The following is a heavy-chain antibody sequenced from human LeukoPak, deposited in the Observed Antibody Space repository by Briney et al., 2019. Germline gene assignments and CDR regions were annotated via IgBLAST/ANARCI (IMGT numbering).Heavy chain of an antibody. CDR3: AREGVIDTMIVGYYFDY. D-gene: IGHD3-22*01. Sequence: VASVKVSCKASGYTFTGYYMHWVRQAPGQGLEWMGWINPNSGGTNYAQKFQDRVTMTRDTSISTAYMELSGLRSDDTAVYFCAREGVIDTMIVGYYFDYWGQGTLVTVSS. CDR1: GYTFTGYY. V-gene: IGHV1-2*02. J-gene: IGHJ4*02. CDR2: INPNSGGT.